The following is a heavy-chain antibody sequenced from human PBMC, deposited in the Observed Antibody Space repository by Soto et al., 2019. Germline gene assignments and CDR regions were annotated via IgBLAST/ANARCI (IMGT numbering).Heavy chain of an antibody. CDR3: VRAQSRQLLLAWFDA. V-gene: IGHV1-2*02. CDR1: GYTFIAHF. D-gene: IGHD2-2*01. Sequence: QVQLVQSGAEVKKPGASVTVSCEASGYTFIAHFIHWVRQAPGQGLEWMGWFYPDTGGTNYAQKFRDRVTMTRDRSVSTAYMEVNGLKSDDTAVYYCVRAQSRQLLLAWFDAWGQGTLVTVSS. J-gene: IGHJ5*02. CDR2: FYPDTGGT.